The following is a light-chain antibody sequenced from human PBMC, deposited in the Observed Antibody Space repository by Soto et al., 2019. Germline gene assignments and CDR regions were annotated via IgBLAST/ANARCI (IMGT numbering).Light chain of an antibody. CDR3: QQYKSYSFWR. J-gene: IGKJ1*01. Sequence: DIQVVQSHSSESANVGDSVTITCRASQNIRNWLACYQQKPGKAPNPLIFDASSLESGVPSRFSGSGSGTEFTLTISCLQPEDLATYYCQQYKSYSFWRSCQGT. CDR1: QNIRNW. V-gene: IGKV1-5*01. CDR2: DAS.